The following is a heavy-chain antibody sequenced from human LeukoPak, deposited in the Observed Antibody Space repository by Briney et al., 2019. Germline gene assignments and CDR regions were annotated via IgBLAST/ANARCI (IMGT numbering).Heavy chain of an antibody. J-gene: IGHJ5*02. CDR3: ARVGDDTSGYWFDP. V-gene: IGHV4-38-2*02. CDR2: IYHSGNT. Sequence: SENLSLTCTVSGYYITNGYYWGWIRQAPGKGLEWIGLIYHSGNTYYTPSLESRVTISVDTSRNQFSLNLYSVTAADTAVYFCARVGDDTSGYWFDPWGPGTLVTVSS. D-gene: IGHD3-22*01. CDR1: GYYITNGYY.